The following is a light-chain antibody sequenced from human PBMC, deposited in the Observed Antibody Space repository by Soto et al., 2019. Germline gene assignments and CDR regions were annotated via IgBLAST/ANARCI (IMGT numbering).Light chain of an antibody. CDR3: QLYGSSRWT. J-gene: IGKJ1*01. V-gene: IGKV3-20*01. Sequence: EIVLTQSPGTLSLSPGERATLSCRASQSVSSSYLAWYQQKPGQAPRLLIYGASSRATGIPDRFSGSWSGTDFTITISRLEPEDFAVYYCQLYGSSRWTFGQGTKVEIK. CDR2: GAS. CDR1: QSVSSSY.